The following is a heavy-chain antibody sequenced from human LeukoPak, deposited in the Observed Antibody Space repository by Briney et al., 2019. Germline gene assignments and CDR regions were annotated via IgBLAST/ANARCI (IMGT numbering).Heavy chain of an antibody. CDR2: MKQDGSEK. J-gene: IGHJ6*04. CDR1: GFTFSRYW. CDR3: ARAYCRSTSCYRLYYYYGMDV. Sequence: GGSLRLFCAASGFTFSRYWMSWVRQAPGKGLEWVANMKQDGSEKYYVDSVKGRFTISRDNAKNSLYLPMNSLRTEDTAVYYCARAYCRSTSCYRLYYYYGMDVWGKGTTVTVSS. V-gene: IGHV3-7*03. D-gene: IGHD2-2*01.